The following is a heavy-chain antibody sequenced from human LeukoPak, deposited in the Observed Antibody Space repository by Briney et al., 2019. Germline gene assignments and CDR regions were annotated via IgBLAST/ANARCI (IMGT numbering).Heavy chain of an antibody. CDR2: IKEDGSEK. CDR1: GFTFSSYS. V-gene: IGHV3-7*01. Sequence: GGSLRLSCAASGFTFSSYSMNWVRQAPGKGLKWVANIKEDGSEKYYVDSVKGRFTISRDNAKNSLYLQMSGLRAEDTAVYYCARRKAPWFGEFDYWGQGTLVTVSS. J-gene: IGHJ4*02. CDR3: ARRKAPWFGEFDY. D-gene: IGHD3-10*01.